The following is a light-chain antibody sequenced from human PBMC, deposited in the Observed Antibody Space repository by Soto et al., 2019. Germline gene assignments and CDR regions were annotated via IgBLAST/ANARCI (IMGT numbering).Light chain of an antibody. V-gene: IGLV1-44*01. CDR2: YNN. Sequence: QSVLTQPPSASETPGQTVSISCSGSSSNIASNTVNWYQHLPGTAPKLLIYYNNQRPSGVPDRFSGSKSGTSASLAISGLQCEDESDYYCAAWDDTLKRYVFGTGTKVTVL. CDR1: SSNIASNT. J-gene: IGLJ1*01. CDR3: AAWDDTLKRYV.